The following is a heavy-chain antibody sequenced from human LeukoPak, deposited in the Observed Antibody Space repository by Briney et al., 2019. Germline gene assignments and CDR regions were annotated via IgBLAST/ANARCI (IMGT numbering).Heavy chain of an antibody. CDR2: FDPEDGET. Sequence: ASVTVSCKLSGYTGIELSMHWVRQVPGKGLEWMGGFDPEDGETKYAQKFQGRVTMTEDTSTDTAYMELSRLTSEDTAVYYCATHTIAGVVTYASLIWGRGTLVTVSS. V-gene: IGHV1-24*01. CDR1: GYTGIELS. J-gene: IGHJ3*02. D-gene: IGHD3-3*01. CDR3: ATHTIAGVVTYASLI.